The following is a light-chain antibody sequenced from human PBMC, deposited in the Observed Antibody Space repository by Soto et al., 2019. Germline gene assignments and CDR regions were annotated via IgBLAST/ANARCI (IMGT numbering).Light chain of an antibody. CDR2: DAS. Sequence: DIPMTQSPSTLSASVGDRVTITSRASQSISSWLAWYQQKPGKAPKLLIYDASSLESGVPSRFSGSGSGTEFTLTISSLQPDDFATYYCQQYNSYSFGQGTKVEIK. CDR1: QSISSW. J-gene: IGKJ1*01. CDR3: QQYNSYS. V-gene: IGKV1-5*01.